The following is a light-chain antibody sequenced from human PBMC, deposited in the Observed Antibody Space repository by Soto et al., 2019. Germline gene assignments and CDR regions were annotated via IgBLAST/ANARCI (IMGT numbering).Light chain of an antibody. CDR1: SRDVGASKY. V-gene: IGLV2-14*01. CDR3: SSYTSSSTNYV. CDR2: DVS. J-gene: IGLJ1*01. Sequence: QSALTQPASVSGSPGQSISISCSGTSRDVGASKYVSWFQQHPGKAPKLMIYDVSNRPSGVSNRFSGSKSGNTASLTISGLQAEDEADYYCSSYTSSSTNYVFGTGTKLTVL.